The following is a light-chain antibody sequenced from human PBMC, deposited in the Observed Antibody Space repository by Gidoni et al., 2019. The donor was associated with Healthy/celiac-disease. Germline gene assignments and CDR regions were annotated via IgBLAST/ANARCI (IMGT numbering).Light chain of an antibody. CDR3: QKYNSAPLT. CDR1: QGISHY. V-gene: IGKV1-27*01. CDR2: AAS. J-gene: IGKJ4*01. Sequence: DIQMTQSPSSLSASVGDRVTITCRASQGISHYLAWYQQKPGQVPKLLIYAASTLQSGVPSRFSGSGSGTDFTLTISSLQPEDVATYYCQKYNSAPLTFXGXTKVEIK.